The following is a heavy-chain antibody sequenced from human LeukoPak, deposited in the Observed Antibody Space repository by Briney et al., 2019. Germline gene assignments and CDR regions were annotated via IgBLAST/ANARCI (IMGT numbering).Heavy chain of an antibody. CDR1: GFSFSTYA. J-gene: IGHJ3*02. CDR3: ARLRYGFLEWLPPTDAFDI. CDR2: ISSSSSTI. V-gene: IGHV3-48*01. D-gene: IGHD3-3*01. Sequence: GGSLRLSCAASGFSFSTYAMNWFRQAPGKGLEWVSYISSSSSTIYYADSVKGRFTISRDNAKNSLYLQMNSLRAEDTAVYYCARLRYGFLEWLPPTDAFDIWGQGTMVTVSS.